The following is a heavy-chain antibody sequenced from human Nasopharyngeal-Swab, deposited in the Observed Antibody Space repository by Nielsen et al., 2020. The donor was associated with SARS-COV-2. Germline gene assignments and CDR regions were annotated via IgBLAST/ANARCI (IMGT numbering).Heavy chain of an antibody. V-gene: IGHV1-3*01. CDR2: INACNGNT. CDR1: GYTFTSYA. Sequence: ASVKVSCKASGYTFTSYAMHWVRQAPGQRLEWMGWINACNGNTKYSQKFQGRVTITRDTSASTAYMELSSLRSEDTAVYYCARSSSPAAFDIWGQGTMVTVSS. J-gene: IGHJ3*02. CDR3: ARSSSPAAFDI.